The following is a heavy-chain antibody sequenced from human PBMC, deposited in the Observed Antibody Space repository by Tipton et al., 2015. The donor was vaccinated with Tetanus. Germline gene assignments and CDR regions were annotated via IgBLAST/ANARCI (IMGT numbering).Heavy chain of an antibody. Sequence: SLRLSCVASGFAFGTYPMHWVRQAPGKGLEWVATTSFDGTAKYYAASVKGRFTISRDNPKNTLYLQMSTLTAEDTAVYYCARMTNWGRYLDSWGQGTLVPVSS. CDR3: ARMTNWGRYLDS. CDR2: TSFDGTAK. CDR1: GFAFGTYP. J-gene: IGHJ4*02. D-gene: IGHD7-27*01. V-gene: IGHV3-30-3*01.